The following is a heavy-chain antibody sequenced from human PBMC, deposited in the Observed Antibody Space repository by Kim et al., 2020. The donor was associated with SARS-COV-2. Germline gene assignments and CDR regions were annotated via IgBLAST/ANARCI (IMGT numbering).Heavy chain of an antibody. CDR2: KK. J-gene: IGHJ4*02. CDR3: AGDRGGNSDY. D-gene: IGHD2-15*01. V-gene: IGHV3-30*01. Sequence: KKCYADSVKGRYTISRDNSKTALDLQMNGLRAEDTAVYYCAGDRGGNSDYWGQGTLVTVSS.